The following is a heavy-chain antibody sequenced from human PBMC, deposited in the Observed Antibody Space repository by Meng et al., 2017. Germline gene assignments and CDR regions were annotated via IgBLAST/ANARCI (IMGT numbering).Heavy chain of an antibody. Sequence: LVELGEALLPPGAPLSLSWAASGFTVSSNSMSWVRQAPGKGLEWVSVIYSGGSTYYADSVKGRFTISRDNSKNTLYLQMNSLRAEDTAVYYCARDYGDHLGFDYWGQGTLVTVSS. CDR3: ARDYGDHLGFDY. CDR2: IYSGGST. D-gene: IGHD4-17*01. J-gene: IGHJ4*02. CDR1: GFTVSSNS. V-gene: IGHV3-53*01.